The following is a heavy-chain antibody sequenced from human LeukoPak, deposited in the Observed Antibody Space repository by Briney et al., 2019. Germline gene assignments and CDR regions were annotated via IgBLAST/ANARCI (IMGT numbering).Heavy chain of an antibody. D-gene: IGHD7-27*01. CDR3: ARGPPDTGDFDY. V-gene: IGHV1-8*01. CDR1: GFTFTTHD. Sequence: ASVKVSCKASGFTFTTHDYNWVRQATGQGLEWMGWMNPNSGNTGYAQRFQGRVTMTRDTSTSTAYMELSSLRSEDTAVYYCARGPPDTGDFDYWGQGTPVTVSS. CDR2: MNPNSGNT. J-gene: IGHJ4*02.